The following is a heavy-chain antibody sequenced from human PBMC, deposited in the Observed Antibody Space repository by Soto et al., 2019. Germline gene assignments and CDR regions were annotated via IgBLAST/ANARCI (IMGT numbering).Heavy chain of an antibody. CDR2: RKQEGSEK. CDR1: GFTFRSYW. Sequence: LSCAAAGFTFRSYWMSWVRQAPGKGLEWVANRKQEGSEKYYVDSVKGRFTISRDNAKNSLYLQMNSLRAEDTAVYYCARDGDIAAAGTDYYYYYYGMDVWGQGTTVTVSS. D-gene: IGHD6-13*01. V-gene: IGHV3-7*03. CDR3: ARDGDIAAAGTDYYYYYYGMDV. J-gene: IGHJ6*02.